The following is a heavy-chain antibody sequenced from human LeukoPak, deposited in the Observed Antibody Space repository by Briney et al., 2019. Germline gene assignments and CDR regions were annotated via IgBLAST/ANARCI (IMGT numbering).Heavy chain of an antibody. CDR3: AKVNSSGYYYPDDAFDI. CDR2: MSYSGNNK. J-gene: IGHJ3*02. Sequence: PGGSLRLSCAASGFTFSTYAMHWVRQAPGKGLEWVAVMSYSGNNKYYADSVKGRFTISRDNSKNTLYLQMNSLRAEDTAVYYCAKVNSSGYYYPDDAFDIWGQGTMVTVSS. D-gene: IGHD3-22*01. CDR1: GFTFSTYA. V-gene: IGHV3-30-3*01.